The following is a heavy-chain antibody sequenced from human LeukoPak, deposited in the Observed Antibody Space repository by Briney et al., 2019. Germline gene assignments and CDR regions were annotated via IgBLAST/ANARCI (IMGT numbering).Heavy chain of an antibody. CDR2: ISGSGGST. Sequence: GGSLRLSCAASGFTFSSYAMSWVRQAPGKGLEWVSAISGSGGSTYYADSVKGRFTISRDSSKNTLYLQMNRLRAEDTAVYYCTKDRGGSPPEFDYWGQGTLVTVSS. D-gene: IGHD3-10*01. CDR1: GFTFSSYA. V-gene: IGHV3-23*01. CDR3: TKDRGGSPPEFDY. J-gene: IGHJ4*02.